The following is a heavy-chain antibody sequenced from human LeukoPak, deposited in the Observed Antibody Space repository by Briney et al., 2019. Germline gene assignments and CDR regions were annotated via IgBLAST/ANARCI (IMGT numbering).Heavy chain of an antibody. CDR1: GYTFTSFG. Sequence: ASVKVSCKASGYTFTSFGISWVRQAPGQGLEWMGWISAYNGNPNYAQNLQGRVTMTTDTSTSTAYMELRSLRSDDTAVYYCARGRYCSSSSCYQIYYYYMDVGGKGTAVTVSS. J-gene: IGHJ6*03. CDR2: ISAYNGNP. D-gene: IGHD2-2*01. V-gene: IGHV1-18*01. CDR3: ARGRYCSSSSCYQIYYYYMDV.